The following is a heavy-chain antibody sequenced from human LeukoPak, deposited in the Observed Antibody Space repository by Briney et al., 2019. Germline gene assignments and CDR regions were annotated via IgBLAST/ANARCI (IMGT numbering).Heavy chain of an antibody. CDR2: VYSTGNT. D-gene: IGHD1-26*01. CDR1: GVSISSGNFY. V-gene: IGHV4-61*09. J-gene: IGHJ6*02. Sequence: SETLSLTCTVSGVSISSGNFYWSWIRQSAGKGLEWIGHVYSTGNTKYNPSLKSRVTISADKSKNQFSLKLSSVTAADTAVYYCARQKWEQQGRDYYFYGLDVWGLGTTVTVSS. CDR3: ARQKWEQQGRDYYFYGLDV.